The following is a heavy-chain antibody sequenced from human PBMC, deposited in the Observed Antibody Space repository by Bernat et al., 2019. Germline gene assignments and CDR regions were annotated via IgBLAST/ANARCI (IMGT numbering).Heavy chain of an antibody. CDR3: TTSRIFGVVTSYGMDV. D-gene: IGHD3-3*02. CDR1: GFTFSNAW. CDR2: IKSKSDGGTT. V-gene: IGHV3-15*07. J-gene: IGHJ6*02. Sequence: EVQLVESGGGLVKPGGSLRLSCAASGFTFSNAWMNWVRQAPGKGLEWVGRIKSKSDGGTTNHAAPVKGRITISRDDSKNTLYLQMNSLKTEDTAVYYCTTSRIFGVVTSYGMDVWGQGTTVTVSS.